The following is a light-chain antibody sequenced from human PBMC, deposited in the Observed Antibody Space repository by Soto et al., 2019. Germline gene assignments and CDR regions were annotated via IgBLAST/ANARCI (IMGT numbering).Light chain of an antibody. CDR2: DVT. V-gene: IGLV2-14*01. J-gene: IGLJ2*01. Sequence: QSALTQPASVSGSPGQSITISCTGTSSDIGAYNYVSWYQQHPGKAPKLMIYDVTNRPSGVSNRFSGSKSGNTASLTISGLQAEDESNYYCSSYASSGFLLFGGGTKVTVL. CDR3: SSYASSGFLL. CDR1: SSDIGAYNY.